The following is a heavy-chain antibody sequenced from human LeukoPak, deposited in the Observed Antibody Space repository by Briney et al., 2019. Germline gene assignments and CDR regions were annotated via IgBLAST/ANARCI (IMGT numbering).Heavy chain of an antibody. CDR1: GGTFSIYA. CDR2: IIPIFGTA. D-gene: IGHD3-3*01. CDR3: GMTYDFWSGSSYYYYMDV. J-gene: IGHJ6*03. Sequence: GASVKVSCTASGGTFSIYAISWVRQAPGQGLEWMGGIIPIFGTANYAQKFQGRVTITADKSTSTAYMELSSLRSEDTAVYYCGMTYDFWSGSSYYYYMDVWGKGTTVTVSS. V-gene: IGHV1-69*06.